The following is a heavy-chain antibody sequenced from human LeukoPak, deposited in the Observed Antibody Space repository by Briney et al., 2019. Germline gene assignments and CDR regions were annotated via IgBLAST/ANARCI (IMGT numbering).Heavy chain of an antibody. CDR3: APLGSSGYHFDY. CDR2: ISGSGGST. V-gene: IGHV3-23*01. J-gene: IGHJ4*02. CDR1: GFTFSSYW. D-gene: IGHD3-22*01. Sequence: GGSQRLSCAASGFTFSSYWMSWVRQAPGKGLEWVSAISGSGGSTYYADSVKGRFTISRDNSKNTLYLQMNSLRAEDTAVYYCAPLGSSGYHFDYWGQGTLVTVSS.